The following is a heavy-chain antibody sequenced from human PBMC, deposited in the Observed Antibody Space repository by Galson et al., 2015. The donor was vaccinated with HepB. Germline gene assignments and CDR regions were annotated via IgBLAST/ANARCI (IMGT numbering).Heavy chain of an antibody. V-gene: IGHV4-34*01. CDR1: GGSFSGYY. D-gene: IGHD3-10*01. CDR2: INHSGST. Sequence: TLSLTCAVYGGSFSGYYWSWIRQPPGKGLEWIGEINHSGSTNYNPSLKSRVTISVDTSKNQFSLKLSSVTAADTAVYYCARDAVMVRGVIISGHSYYGMDVWGQGTTVTVSS. J-gene: IGHJ6*02. CDR3: ARDAVMVRGVIISGHSYYGMDV.